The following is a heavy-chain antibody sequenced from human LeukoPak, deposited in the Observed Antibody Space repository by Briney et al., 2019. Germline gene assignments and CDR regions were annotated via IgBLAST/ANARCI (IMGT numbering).Heavy chain of an antibody. CDR2: ISAYNGDT. CDR1: GYTFTSYG. V-gene: IGHV1-18*04. Sequence: ASVKVSCKASGYTFTSYGISWVRRAPGQGLEWMGCISAYNGDTNYAQNFQGRVTMTSDTSTSTPYMEARSLRSDDTAVYYCARAPYYDSQNYYFYCGGGNLVTVSS. J-gene: IGHJ1*01. CDR3: ARAPYYDSQNYYFY. D-gene: IGHD3-22*01.